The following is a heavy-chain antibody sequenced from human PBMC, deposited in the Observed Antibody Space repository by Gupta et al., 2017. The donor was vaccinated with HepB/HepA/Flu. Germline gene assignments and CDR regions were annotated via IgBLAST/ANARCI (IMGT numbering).Heavy chain of an antibody. CDR1: GGSFSDDY. J-gene: IGHJ5*02. CDR2: INHSGRT. CDR3: ARAVTEWFGDWFDP. V-gene: IGHV4-34*01. Sequence: QVQLQQWGAGLLKPSETLSLTCVVYGGSFSDDYWTWIRQPPGKGLEWIGEINHSGRTNYNPSLKSRVTLSVETSKNQFSLKLSSVTAADTAVYYCARAVTEWFGDWFDPWGQGTLVTVSS. D-gene: IGHD3-10*01.